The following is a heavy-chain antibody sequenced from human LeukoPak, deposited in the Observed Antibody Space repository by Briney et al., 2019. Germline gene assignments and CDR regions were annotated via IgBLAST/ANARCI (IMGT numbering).Heavy chain of an antibody. CDR2: INHSGST. D-gene: IGHD2-8*01. J-gene: IGHJ5*02. Sequence: SETLSLTCAVYGGSFSGYYWSWIRQPPRKGLQWIGEINHSGSTNYNTSPKSRVTISVDTSKNQFSLKLSSLTAADTAVYYCARSGRKGYCTNGVCPRLYNWFDPWGQGTLVTVSS. CDR3: ARSGRKGYCTNGVCPRLYNWFDP. CDR1: GGSFSGYY. V-gene: IGHV4-34*01.